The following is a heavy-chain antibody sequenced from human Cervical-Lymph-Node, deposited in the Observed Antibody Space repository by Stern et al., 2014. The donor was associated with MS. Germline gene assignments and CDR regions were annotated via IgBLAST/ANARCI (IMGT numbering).Heavy chain of an antibody. CDR3: AGRRWPRGYHFYGMDV. Sequence: VQLVESGAEVKEPGASVNVSCTASGFTLNGYYVHWLRQAPGQGLEWLGRVHPKRGDTHYAQRLTGRVTMTRDTSITTVSMELRTLRSDDTAIYYCAGRRWPRGYHFYGMDVWGQGTTVAVSS. D-gene: IGHD3-22*01. CDR2: VHPKRGDT. V-gene: IGHV1-2*06. J-gene: IGHJ6*02. CDR1: GFTLNGYY.